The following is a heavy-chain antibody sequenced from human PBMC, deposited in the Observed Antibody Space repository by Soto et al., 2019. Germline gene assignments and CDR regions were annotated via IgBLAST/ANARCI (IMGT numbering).Heavy chain of an antibody. V-gene: IGHV1-69*13. CDR1: GGTFSSYA. CDR2: IIPIFGTA. J-gene: IGHJ4*02. CDR3: ARDQGYYDSSGYYIFDY. Sequence: SVKVSCKASGGTFSSYAISWVRQAPGQGLEWMGGIIPIFGTANYAQKFQGRVTITADESTSTAYMELSSLRSEDTAVYYCARDQGYYDSSGYYIFDYWGQGTLVTVSS. D-gene: IGHD3-22*01.